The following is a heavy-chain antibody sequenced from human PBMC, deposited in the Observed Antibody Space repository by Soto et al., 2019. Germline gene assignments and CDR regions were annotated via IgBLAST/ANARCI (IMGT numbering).Heavy chain of an antibody. CDR3: GRRHMEPPVPLVYGMDV. CDR1: GFTFSSFG. V-gene: IGHV3-30*03. CDR2: ISKDGDTT. J-gene: IGHJ6*02. Sequence: QVQLLESGGGVVQPGGSLRLSCEGSGFTFSSFGLHWVRQAPGKGLEWVAQISKDGDTTDYADAVKGRFIVSRDNAKNTLFLHMNSLRPDDTSVYYCGRRHMEPPVPLVYGMDVWGQGTTVTVSS. D-gene: IGHD1-1*01.